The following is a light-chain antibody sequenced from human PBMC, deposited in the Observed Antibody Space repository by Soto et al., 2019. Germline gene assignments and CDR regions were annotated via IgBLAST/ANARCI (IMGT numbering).Light chain of an antibody. CDR2: AAS. CDR1: QNIRNY. V-gene: IGKV1-39*01. J-gene: IGKJ2*01. CDR3: QQIHSTSSYT. Sequence: DIQMTQSPSSLSASVGDRVTITCRSSQNIRNYLNWYQQRPGKTPNLLVYAASNLRGGVPSRFSGSASGTVFTLTINSLQPEDFATYYCQQIHSTSSYTFGQGTKVDIK.